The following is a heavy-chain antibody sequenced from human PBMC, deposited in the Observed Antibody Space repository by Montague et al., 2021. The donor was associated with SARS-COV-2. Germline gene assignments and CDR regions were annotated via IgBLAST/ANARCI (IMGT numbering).Heavy chain of an antibody. CDR1: GGSISSSSYY. CDR2: IYYSGST. CDR3: ARVERQQLVRLYGVDV. Sequence: SETLSLTCTVSGGSISSSSYYWGWIRQPPGKGLEWIGSIYYSGSTYYNPSLKSRVTISVDTSKNQFSLKLSSVTAADTAVYYCARVERQQLVRLYGVDVWGQGTTVTVSS. D-gene: IGHD6-13*01. J-gene: IGHJ6*02. V-gene: IGHV4-39*07.